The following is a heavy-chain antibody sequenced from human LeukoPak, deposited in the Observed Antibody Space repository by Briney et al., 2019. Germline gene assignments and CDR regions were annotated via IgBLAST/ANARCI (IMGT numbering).Heavy chain of an antibody. CDR2: IYHSGST. V-gene: IGHV4-38-2*02. Sequence: SETLSLTCTVSGYSISSGYYWGWIRQPPGKGLEWIGSIYHSGSTYYNPSLKSRVTISVDTSKNQFSLKLSSVTAADTAVYYCARTVYCYDSRRTRETTFDYWGQGTLVTVSS. CDR1: GYSISSGYY. J-gene: IGHJ4*02. CDR3: ARTVYCYDSRRTRETTFDY. D-gene: IGHD3-22*01.